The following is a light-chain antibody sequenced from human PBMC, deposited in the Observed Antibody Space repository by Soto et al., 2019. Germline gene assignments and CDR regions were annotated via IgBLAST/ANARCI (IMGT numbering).Light chain of an antibody. J-gene: IGKJ1*01. CDR1: QSVSSSY. Sequence: VCTQSPVTLSLSPGERATLSCRASQSVSSSYLAWYQQKPGQAPRLLIYGAFNRATGIPARFSGSGSGTDFTLTISSLEPEDFAVYYCQQCYNWPQWTFGQGTKVDIK. CDR3: QQCYNWPQWT. CDR2: GAF. V-gene: IGKV3D-20*02.